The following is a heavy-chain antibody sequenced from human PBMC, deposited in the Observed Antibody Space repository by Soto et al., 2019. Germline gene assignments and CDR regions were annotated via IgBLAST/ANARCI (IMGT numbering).Heavy chain of an antibody. D-gene: IGHD3-16*01. CDR2: INQDGSER. V-gene: IGHV3-7*01. CDR1: GFTFSTYW. J-gene: IGHJ4*02. CDR3: VCGGNFFVY. Sequence: EVQLVESGGGLVQPGGSLRLPCAASGFTFSTYWMTWVRQPPGKGLEWVASINQDGSERYYVDSVRGRLTISRDNAKNSLSLQKNSPRAEDTAVYYCVCGGNFFVYWGQGTLVTVSP.